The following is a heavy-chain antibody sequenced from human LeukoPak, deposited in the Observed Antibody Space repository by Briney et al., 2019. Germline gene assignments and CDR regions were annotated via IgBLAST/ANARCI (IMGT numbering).Heavy chain of an antibody. CDR3: AKYSQIRLETYSSGWYPTDGFDY. V-gene: IGHV3-15*01. J-gene: IGHJ4*02. CDR2: IKRNTDGGTT. D-gene: IGHD6-19*01. CDR1: GFTFDDYG. Sequence: GGSLRLSCAASGFTFDDYGMSWVRQAPGKGLEWVGRIKRNTDGGTTDYAAPVKGRFTISRDDSKNTLYLQMNSLRAEDTAVYYCAKYSQIRLETYSSGWYPTDGFDYWGQGTLVTVSS.